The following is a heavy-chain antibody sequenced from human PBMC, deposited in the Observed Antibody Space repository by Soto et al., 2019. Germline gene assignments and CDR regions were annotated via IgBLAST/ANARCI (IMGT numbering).Heavy chain of an antibody. CDR3: AHGSYCSSTSCYAPWFDP. J-gene: IGHJ5*02. Sequence: QITLKESGPTLVKPTQTLTLTCTFSGFSLSTSGVGVGWIRQPPGKALEWLALIYWDDDKRYSPSLKSRLTITKDTSKNQVVLTMTNMDPVDTATYYYAHGSYCSSTSCYAPWFDPWGQGTLVTVSS. CDR2: IYWDDDK. V-gene: IGHV2-5*02. CDR1: GFSLSTSGVG. D-gene: IGHD2-2*01.